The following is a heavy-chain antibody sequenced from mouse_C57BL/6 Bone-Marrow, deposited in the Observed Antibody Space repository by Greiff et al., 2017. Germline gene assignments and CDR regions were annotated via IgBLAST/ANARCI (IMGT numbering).Heavy chain of an antibody. CDR1: GYTFTSYW. V-gene: IGHV1-64*01. D-gene: IGHD1-1*01. CDR3: ARAYGSSYRFAY. Sequence: QVQLQQPGAELVKPGASVKLSCKASGYTFTSYWMHWVKQRPGQGLEWIGMIHPNSGSTNYNEKFKSKATLTVDKSSSTAYMQLSSLTSEDSAVYYCARAYGSSYRFAYWGQGTTLTVSS. CDR2: IHPNSGST. J-gene: IGHJ2*01.